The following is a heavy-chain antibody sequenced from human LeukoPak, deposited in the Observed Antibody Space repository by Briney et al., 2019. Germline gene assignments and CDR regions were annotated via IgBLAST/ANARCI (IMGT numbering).Heavy chain of an antibody. Sequence: SETLSLTCTVSGGSISSYYWSWIRQPPGKGLEWIGYIYTSGSTNYNPSLKSRVTISVDTSKNQFSLKLSSVTAADTAVYYCAREAVYGDASNYWGQGTLVTVSS. J-gene: IGHJ4*02. D-gene: IGHD4-17*01. CDR2: IYTSGST. CDR1: GGSISSYY. V-gene: IGHV4-4*09. CDR3: AREAVYGDASNY.